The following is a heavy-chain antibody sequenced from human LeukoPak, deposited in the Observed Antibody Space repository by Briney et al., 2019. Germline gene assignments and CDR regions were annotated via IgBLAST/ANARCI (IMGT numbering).Heavy chain of an antibody. CDR3: ARWGCSSTSCYPATNWFDP. V-gene: IGHV1-69*13. J-gene: IGHJ5*02. CDR1: GGTFISYA. Sequence: GASVKVSCKASGGTFISYAISWVRQAPGQGLEWMGGIIPIFGTANYAQKFQGRVTITADESTSTAYMELSSLRSEDTAVYYCARWGCSSTSCYPATNWFDPWGQGTLVTVSS. CDR2: IIPIFGTA. D-gene: IGHD2-2*01.